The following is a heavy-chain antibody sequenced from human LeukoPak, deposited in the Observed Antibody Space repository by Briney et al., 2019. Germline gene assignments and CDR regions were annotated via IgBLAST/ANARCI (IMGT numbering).Heavy chain of an antibody. D-gene: IGHD5-12*01. CDR2: ISSSSSYI. Sequence: GGSLRLSCAASGFTFSSYSMNWVRQAPGKGLEWVSSISSSSSYIYYADSVKGRFTISRDNAKNSLYLQMNSMRAEDTAVYSCARNIPISPYFDYWGQGTLVTVSS. V-gene: IGHV3-21*01. J-gene: IGHJ4*02. CDR1: GFTFSSYS. CDR3: ARNIPISPYFDY.